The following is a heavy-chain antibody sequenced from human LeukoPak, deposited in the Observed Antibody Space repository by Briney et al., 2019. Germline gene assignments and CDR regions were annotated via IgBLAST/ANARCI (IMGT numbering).Heavy chain of an antibody. CDR3: TTGNWGPY. CDR2: IKRKTDAGTT. J-gene: IGHJ4*02. Sequence: PGGSLRPSCAASGFTFSDAWMNWVRQAPGKGLEWVGRIKRKTDAGTTDYAAPVKGRFTISRDDSKNTLYLQMNSLKTEDTAVYYCTTGNWGPYWGQGTLVTVSS. D-gene: IGHD7-27*01. V-gene: IGHV3-15*07. CDR1: GFTFSDAW.